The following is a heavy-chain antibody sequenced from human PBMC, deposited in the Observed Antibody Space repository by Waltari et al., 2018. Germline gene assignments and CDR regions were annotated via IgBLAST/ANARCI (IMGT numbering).Heavy chain of an antibody. Sequence: QVQLVESGGGVVQPGRSLRLSCAASGFTFSSYAMHWVRQAPGKGLEWVAVISYDGSNKYYADSVKGRFTISRDNSKNTLYLQMNSLRAEDTAVYYCAREVPAAIKGFDYWGQGTLVTVSS. J-gene: IGHJ4*02. V-gene: IGHV3-30-3*01. CDR2: ISYDGSNK. CDR3: AREVPAAIKGFDY. CDR1: GFTFSSYA. D-gene: IGHD2-2*01.